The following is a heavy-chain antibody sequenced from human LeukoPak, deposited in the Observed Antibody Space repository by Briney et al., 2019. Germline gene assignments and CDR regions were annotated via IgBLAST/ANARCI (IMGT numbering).Heavy chain of an antibody. CDR3: ARLQRAIDY. CDR2: INHSGST. J-gene: IGHJ4*02. V-gene: IGHV4-34*01. Sequence: SETLSLTCAVYGGSFSGYYWSWIRQPPGKGLEWIGEINHSGSTNYNPSLKGRVTISLDMSKNQFSLKLTSVTAADTAVYYCARLQRAIDYWGQGTLVTVSS. CDR1: GGSFSGYY.